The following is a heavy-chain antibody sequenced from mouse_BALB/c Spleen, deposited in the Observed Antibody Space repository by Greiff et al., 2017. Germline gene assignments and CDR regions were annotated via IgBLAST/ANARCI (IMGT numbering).Heavy chain of an antibody. J-gene: IGHJ3*01. D-gene: IGHD2-4*01. CDR1: GFAFSSYD. Sequence: EVKLVESGGGLVKPGGSLKLSCAASGFAFSSYDMSWVRQTPEKRLEWVAYISSGSSTIYYADTVKGRFTISRDNPKNTLFLQMTSLRSEDTAMYYCARGDYDEGAWFAYWGQGLWSLSLQ. CDR3: ARGDYDEGAWFAY. CDR2: ISSGSSTI. V-gene: IGHV5-12-1*01.